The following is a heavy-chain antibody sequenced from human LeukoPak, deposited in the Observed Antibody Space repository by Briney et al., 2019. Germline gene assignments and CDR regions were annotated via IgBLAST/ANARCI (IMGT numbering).Heavy chain of an antibody. J-gene: IGHJ4*02. CDR2: ISVYSGNT. CDR3: ARDRRGYYDSSGYFDY. D-gene: IGHD3-22*01. V-gene: IGHV1-18*01. CDR1: GYTFTSYG. Sequence: SVKVSCKASGYTFTSYGINWVRQAPGQGLEWMGWISVYSGNTNYAQKFQGRVTMTTDTSTSTAYMDLRSLRSDDTAVYYCARDRRGYYDSSGYFDYWGQGTLVTVSS.